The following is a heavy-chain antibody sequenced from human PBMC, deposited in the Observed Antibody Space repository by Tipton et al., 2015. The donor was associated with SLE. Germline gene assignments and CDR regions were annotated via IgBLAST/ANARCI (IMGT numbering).Heavy chain of an antibody. CDR2: IHYSGTT. CDR1: GGSIGPYY. CDR3: ARTLGTIAHTVYDAFDI. D-gene: IGHD1/OR15-1a*01. J-gene: IGHJ3*02. V-gene: IGHV4-59*01. Sequence: TLSLTCTVSGGSIGPYYWHWIRQPPGKGLEWIGYIHYSGTTHDNPSLKSRVTMSVDMSKNQFSLRLTSVTAADTAVYYCARTLGTIAHTVYDAFDIWGQGTMVTVSS.